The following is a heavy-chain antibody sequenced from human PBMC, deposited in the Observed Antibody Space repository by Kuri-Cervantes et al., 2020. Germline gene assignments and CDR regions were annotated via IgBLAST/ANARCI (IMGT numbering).Heavy chain of an antibody. Sequence: GGSLRLSCAASGFTFSNYAMHWVRQAPGKGLEWVAGISNDGSYKPYADSVKGRFTISRDNSKNTLYLQMNSLRAEDTAVYYCARENYGDYYYFDYWGQGTLVTVSS. V-gene: IGHV3-30*01. J-gene: IGHJ4*02. CDR1: GFTFSNYA. CDR3: ARENYGDYYYFDY. CDR2: ISNDGSYK. D-gene: IGHD4-17*01.